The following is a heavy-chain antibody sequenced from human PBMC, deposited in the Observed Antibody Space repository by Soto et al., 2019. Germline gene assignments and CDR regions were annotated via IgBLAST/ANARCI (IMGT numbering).Heavy chain of an antibody. J-gene: IGHJ4*02. CDR1: GGTFSSYA. Sequence: QVQLVQSGAEVKKPGSSVKVSCKAPGGTFSSYAISWVRQAPGQGLEWMGGIIPIFGTANYAQKFQGRVTITADESTGTAYMELSSLRSEDTAVYYCARERRDGSYSVLSEAWGQGTLVTVSS. CDR2: IIPIFGTA. CDR3: ARERRDGSYSVLSEA. D-gene: IGHD1-26*01. V-gene: IGHV1-69*01.